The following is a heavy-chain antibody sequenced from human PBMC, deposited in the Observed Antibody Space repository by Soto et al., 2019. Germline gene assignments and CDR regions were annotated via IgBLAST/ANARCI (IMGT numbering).Heavy chain of an antibody. V-gene: IGHV1-2*02. J-gene: IGHJ3*02. D-gene: IGHD1-1*01. CDR2: INPNRGDT. CDR1: GHTFNVYY. Sequence: QVHLVQSGAEVKKPGASVKVSCKSSGHTFNVYYLHWVRQAPGSGLEWMGKINPNRGDTTYSQRFQGRVNMTRAPAITKTSIELTQLTTDDTALYYCALERQLNSPADACDIWGQGTVVTVSS. CDR3: ALERQLNSPADACDI.